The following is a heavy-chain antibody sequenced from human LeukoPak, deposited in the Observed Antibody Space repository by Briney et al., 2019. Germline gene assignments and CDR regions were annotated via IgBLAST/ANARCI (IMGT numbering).Heavy chain of an antibody. Sequence: SVKASCTASGGTFSSYAISWVRQAPGQGLEWMGGIIPIFGTANYAQKFQGRVTITADESTSTAYMELSSLRSEDTAVYYCARTAYDSSGYYLVRFTSLLDYWGQGTLVTVSS. CDR1: GGTFSSYA. CDR3: ARTAYDSSGYYLVRFTSLLDY. CDR2: IIPIFGTA. V-gene: IGHV1-69*13. J-gene: IGHJ4*02. D-gene: IGHD3-22*01.